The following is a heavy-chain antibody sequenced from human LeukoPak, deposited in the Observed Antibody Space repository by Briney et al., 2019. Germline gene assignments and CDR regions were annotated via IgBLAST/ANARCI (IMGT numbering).Heavy chain of an antibody. D-gene: IGHD6-19*01. CDR2: IIPIFDTA. CDR1: GGSFSSYA. CDR3: AREPSSGWYYFAY. J-gene: IGHJ4*02. V-gene: IGHV1-69*01. Sequence: ASVKVSCKASGGSFSSYAISWVRQAPGQGLGWMGGIIPIFDTANYAQKFQGRVTITADESTSTAYMELSSLRSDDTAVYYCAREPSSGWYYFAYWGQGTLVTVSS.